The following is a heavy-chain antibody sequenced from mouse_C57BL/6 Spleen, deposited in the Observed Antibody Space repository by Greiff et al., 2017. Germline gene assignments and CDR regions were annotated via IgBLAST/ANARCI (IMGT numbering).Heavy chain of an antibody. CDR3: ARAYCSSPDWYFDV. J-gene: IGHJ1*03. CDR2: IDPEDGET. Sequence: EVQLQQSGAELVKPGASVKLSCTASGFNFKDYYMHWVKQRTEQSLEWIGKIDPEDGETRYAPKFQGKATITADTSSNTAYLQLSSLTSEDTAVYYCARAYCSSPDWYFDVWGTGTTVTVSS. V-gene: IGHV14-2*01. CDR1: GFNFKDYY. D-gene: IGHD1-1*01.